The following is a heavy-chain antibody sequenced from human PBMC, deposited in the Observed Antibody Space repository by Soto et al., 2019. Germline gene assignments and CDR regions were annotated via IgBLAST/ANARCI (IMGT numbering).Heavy chain of an antibody. D-gene: IGHD2-15*01. CDR3: ARSRLGYCSGGSCFKKYNWFDP. Sequence: ASVKVSCKASGYTFTGYYMHWVRQAPGQGLEWMGWINPNSGGTNYAQKFQGWVTMTRDTSISTAYMELSRLRSDDTAVYYCARSRLGYCSGGSCFKKYNWFDPWGQGTLVTSPQ. CDR2: INPNSGGT. V-gene: IGHV1-2*04. CDR1: GYTFTGYY. J-gene: IGHJ5*02.